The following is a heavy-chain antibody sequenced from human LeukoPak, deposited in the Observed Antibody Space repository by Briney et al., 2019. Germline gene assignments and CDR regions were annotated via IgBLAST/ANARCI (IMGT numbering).Heavy chain of an antibody. Sequence: GGSLRLSCAASGFTFDDYAMHWVRQAPGKGLEWVSGISWNSGSIGYADSVKGRFTISRDNAKNSLYLQMNSLRAEDTALYYCAKDMSSGSYWADAFDIWGQGTMVTVSS. J-gene: IGHJ3*02. CDR1: GFTFDDYA. CDR3: AKDMSSGSYWADAFDI. CDR2: ISWNSGSI. D-gene: IGHD1-26*01. V-gene: IGHV3-9*01.